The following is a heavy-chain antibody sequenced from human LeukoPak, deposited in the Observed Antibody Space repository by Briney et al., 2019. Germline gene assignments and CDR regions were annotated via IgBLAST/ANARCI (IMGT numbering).Heavy chain of an antibody. CDR3: ARGGGYAFDI. CDR2: VSTTGSHT. D-gene: IGHD6-25*01. Sequence: PGGSLRLSCAASGFIFSDYSISWVRQAPGKGLEWLSYVSTTGSHTNYADSVKGRFTISRDNVKKSLYLQMNSLRPDDTAVYYCARGGGYAFDIWGQGTVVTVSS. V-gene: IGHV3-11*05. CDR1: GFIFSDYS. J-gene: IGHJ3*02.